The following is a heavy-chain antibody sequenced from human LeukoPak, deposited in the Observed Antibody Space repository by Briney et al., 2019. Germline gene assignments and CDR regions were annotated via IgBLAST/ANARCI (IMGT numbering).Heavy chain of an antibody. CDR3: AIVQGAGTTFH. Sequence: PGGSLRLSCAASGFTFSDYSMTWVRQAPGKGLEWVGRTRNKANSYTTEYAASVKGRFTISRDDSKNSLYLQMNSLKTEDTAVYYCAIVQGAGTTFHWGQGTLVTVSS. D-gene: IGHD1-7*01. V-gene: IGHV3-72*01. CDR1: GFTFSDYS. J-gene: IGHJ4*02. CDR2: TRNKANSYTT.